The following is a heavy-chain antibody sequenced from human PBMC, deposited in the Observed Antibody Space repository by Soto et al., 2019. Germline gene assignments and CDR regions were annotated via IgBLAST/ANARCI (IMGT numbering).Heavy chain of an antibody. J-gene: IGHJ4*02. CDR3: AGRIYGVSDY. D-gene: IGHD1-26*01. Sequence: ASETLSLTCSVSGGSISGFYWSWLRQPPGKGLEWIGYIHYSGSTTYNPSLKSRITISVDTSENQFSLKLASVTAADTAVYYCAGRIYGVSDYWGPGTLVTVSS. CDR2: IHYSGST. V-gene: IGHV4-59*01. CDR1: GGSISGFY.